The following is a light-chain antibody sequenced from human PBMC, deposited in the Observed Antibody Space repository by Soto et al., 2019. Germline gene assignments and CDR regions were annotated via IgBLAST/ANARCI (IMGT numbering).Light chain of an antibody. V-gene: IGKV3-15*01. J-gene: IGKJ4*01. Sequence: EIVMTQSPATLSVSPGERATLSCRASQSISSNLAWYQQKPGQAPRLLIYGASTRATGLPARFSGSGSGTEFTLTISSLPSEDFAVYYCQQYNNWPALTFGGGTKVEIK. CDR3: QQYNNWPALT. CDR1: QSISSN. CDR2: GAS.